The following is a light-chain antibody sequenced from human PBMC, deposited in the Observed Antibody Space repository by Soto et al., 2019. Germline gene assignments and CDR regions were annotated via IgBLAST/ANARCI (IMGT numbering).Light chain of an antibody. CDR2: DDS. V-gene: IGLV3-21*02. Sequence: SYELTQTPSVSVAPGQTARITCGGDNIGANSVHWYQQKPGQAPILVVYDDSDRPSGIPERFSGSNSGNTAALTITRVEGGDEADYYCQVWHSSRGVFGGETQLTVL. CDR3: QVWHSSRGV. CDR1: NIGANS. J-gene: IGLJ2*01.